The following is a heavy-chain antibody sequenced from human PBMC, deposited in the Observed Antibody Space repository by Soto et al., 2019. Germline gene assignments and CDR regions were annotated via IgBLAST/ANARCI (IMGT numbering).Heavy chain of an antibody. D-gene: IGHD3-3*01. CDR3: AKDPQSGQDRYFDD. J-gene: IGHJ4*02. V-gene: IGHV3-23*01. CDR2: INSGGVKT. CDR1: GFTFSTFS. Sequence: GESLKISCAASGFTFSTFSMSWVRQAPGKGLEWVSVINSGGVKTFYADSVKGRFTISRDNSKDTLFLQMNSLRADDTAVYYCAKDPQSGQDRYFDDWGQGTLVTVSS.